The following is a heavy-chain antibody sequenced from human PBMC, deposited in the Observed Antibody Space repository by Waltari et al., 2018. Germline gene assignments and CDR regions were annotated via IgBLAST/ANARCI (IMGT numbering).Heavy chain of an antibody. D-gene: IGHD2-21*01. V-gene: IGHV3-48*01. CDR1: GFPFRYFA. CDR2: IRGGFSNII. CDR3: ARDHLWAVDY. Sequence: DVQLVGSGGGLVQPGGSLRLPCAAPGFPFRYFALNWIRQAPGKGPEWLSYIRGGFSNIIHYAQSVKGRFTISRDDAKNSLYLQMSNLRVDDTAIYYCARDHLWAVDYWGQGTVVTVSS. J-gene: IGHJ4*02.